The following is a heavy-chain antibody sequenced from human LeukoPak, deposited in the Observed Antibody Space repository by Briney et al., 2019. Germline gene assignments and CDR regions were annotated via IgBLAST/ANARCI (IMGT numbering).Heavy chain of an antibody. J-gene: IGHJ3*02. CDR2: INPHSGGA. CDR3: ARFEDYGGNRDVFDI. Sequence: ALVKVSCKASGYTFTSYGISWVRQAPGQGLEWMGWINPHSGGAVYAQGFQGRVTMTRDTSISTAYMELSRLRSDDTAVYYCARFEDYGGNRDVFDIWGQGTMVTVSS. D-gene: IGHD4-23*01. V-gene: IGHV1-2*02. CDR1: GYTFTSYG.